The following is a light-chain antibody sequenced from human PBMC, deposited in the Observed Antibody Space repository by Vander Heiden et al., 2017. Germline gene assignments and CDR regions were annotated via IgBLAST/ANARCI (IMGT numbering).Light chain of an antibody. CDR2: DDS. V-gene: IGLV3-21*03. CDR3: QVWDSSSDHPYWV. J-gene: IGLJ3*02. Sequence: SYVLTQPPSLSVAPGKSASITCGGNNIGSKSVHWYQQKPGQAPVLVVYDDSDRPSGIPERFSGSNSGNTATLTISRVEAGDEADYYCQVWDSSSDHPYWVFGGGTKLTVL. CDR1: NIGSKS.